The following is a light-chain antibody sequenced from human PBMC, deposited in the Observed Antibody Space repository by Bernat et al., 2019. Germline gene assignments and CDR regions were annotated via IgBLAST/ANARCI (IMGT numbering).Light chain of an antibody. CDR3: SSYAGSNNL. Sequence: QSALTQPPSASGSPGQSVTISCTGTSSDVGGYNYVSWYQQHPGKAPKLMLYDVSKRPSGVPDRFSGSKSGNTASLTVSGLQAEDEADYYCSSYAGSNNLLGGGTKLTVL. CDR2: DVS. CDR1: SSDVGGYNY. J-gene: IGLJ2*01. V-gene: IGLV2-8*01.